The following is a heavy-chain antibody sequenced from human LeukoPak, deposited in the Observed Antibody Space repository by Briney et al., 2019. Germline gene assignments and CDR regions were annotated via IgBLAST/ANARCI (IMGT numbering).Heavy chain of an antibody. Sequence: PGGSLRLSCAASGFTFSSYEMNWVRQAPGKGLEWVSYISSSGSTIDYADSVKGRFTISRDNAKNTLYLQMNSLRAEDTAVYYCVRDLRYYGSGSYPYYYYYMDVWGTGTTVTVSS. J-gene: IGHJ6*03. V-gene: IGHV3-48*03. CDR2: ISSSGSTI. CDR1: GFTFSSYE. CDR3: VRDLRYYGSGSYPYYYYYMDV. D-gene: IGHD3-10*01.